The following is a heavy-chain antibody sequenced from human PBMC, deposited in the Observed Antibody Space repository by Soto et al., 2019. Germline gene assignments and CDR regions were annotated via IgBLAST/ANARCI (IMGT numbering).Heavy chain of an antibody. Sequence: SAKVSCKASGGTFSSYTISWVRQAPGQGLEWMGRIIPILGIAIYAQKFQGRVTITADKSTSTAYMELSSLRSEDSAVYYCAAGVPAAIPHFDYWGQGTLVTV. J-gene: IGHJ4*02. CDR3: AAGVPAAIPHFDY. D-gene: IGHD2-2*01. CDR2: IIPILGIA. CDR1: GGTFSSYT. V-gene: IGHV1-69*02.